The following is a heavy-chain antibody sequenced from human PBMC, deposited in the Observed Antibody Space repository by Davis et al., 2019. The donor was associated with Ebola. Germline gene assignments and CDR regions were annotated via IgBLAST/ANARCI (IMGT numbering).Heavy chain of an antibody. J-gene: IGHJ4*02. D-gene: IGHD5-12*01. V-gene: IGHV6-1*01. CDR3: TRGWLRSGFDY. Sequence: HSQTLLLTCAISGDSVFGKNGAWNWIRQSPSRGLEWLGRTYYTSKWHNDYGESVKSRISINPDTSKNQLSLQLSSVTPEDTAVYYCTRGWLRSGFDYWGQGTLVTVSS. CDR1: GDSVFGKNGA. CDR2: TYYTSKWHN.